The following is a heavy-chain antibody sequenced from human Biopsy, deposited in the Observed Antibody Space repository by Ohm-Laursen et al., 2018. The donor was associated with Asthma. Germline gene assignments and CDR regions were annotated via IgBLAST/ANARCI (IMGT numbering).Heavy chain of an antibody. D-gene: IGHD2-15*01. V-gene: IGHV4-61*01. Sequence: SDTLSLTCTVSGGSVSSGSYYWSWIRQPPGKGLAWVSYISYSGSADYNPSLKSRLTISMDTSKNQFSLKLRSVTAADTAVYYCARVPTTLRYFDLWGRGTLVTVSS. J-gene: IGHJ2*01. CDR3: ARVPTTLRYFDL. CDR2: ISYSGSA. CDR1: GGSVSSGSYY.